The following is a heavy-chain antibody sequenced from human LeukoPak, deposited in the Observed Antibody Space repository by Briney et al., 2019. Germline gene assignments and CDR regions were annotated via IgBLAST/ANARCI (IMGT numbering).Heavy chain of an antibody. CDR3: AKSYFDVLTNYYMWLAP. CDR1: GYTFTDYY. J-gene: IGHJ5*02. CDR2: INLNSVDT. D-gene: IGHD3-9*01. Sequence: ASVKVSYKASGYTFTDYYIHWVRQAPGQGLEWMGWINLNSVDTYYTQNFEDRVTMTGDTSISTAYLELSSLRSDETAVFYCAKSYFDVLTNYYMWLAPWGQGTLVTVSS. V-gene: IGHV1-2*02.